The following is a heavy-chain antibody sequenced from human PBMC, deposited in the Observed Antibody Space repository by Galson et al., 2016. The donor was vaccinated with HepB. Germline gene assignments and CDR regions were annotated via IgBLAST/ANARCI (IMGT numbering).Heavy chain of an antibody. Sequence: SLRLSCAASGFMFSSNAMHWVRQAPGKGLEGVALISYDGSNEYYADSVDGRFTISRDNSNNPRYLQMNSLRADDTAVYYFSSPSYFDFWRGSLPGYWGQGTLVTVSS. J-gene: IGHJ4*02. CDR1: GFMFSSNA. V-gene: IGHV3-30*04. D-gene: IGHD3-3*01. CDR2: ISYDGSNE. CDR3: SSPSYFDFWRGSLPGY.